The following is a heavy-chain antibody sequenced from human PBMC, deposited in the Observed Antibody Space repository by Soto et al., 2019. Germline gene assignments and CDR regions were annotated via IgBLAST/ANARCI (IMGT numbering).Heavy chain of an antibody. D-gene: IGHD6-19*01. V-gene: IGHV3-30*18. Sequence: QVQLVESGGGVVQPGRSLRLSCAASGFTFSSYGMHWVRQAPGKGLEWVAVISYDGSNKYYADSVKGRFTISRDNSKNTLYLQMNSLRAEDTAVYYCAKDGTGSSGYAMDVWGQGTTVTVSS. CDR3: AKDGTGSSGYAMDV. CDR2: ISYDGSNK. J-gene: IGHJ6*02. CDR1: GFTFSSYG.